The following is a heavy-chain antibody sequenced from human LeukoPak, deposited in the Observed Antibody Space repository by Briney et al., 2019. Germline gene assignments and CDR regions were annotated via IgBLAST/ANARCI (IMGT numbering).Heavy chain of an antibody. J-gene: IGHJ5*02. V-gene: IGHV4-30-2*01. CDR3: ARGGPAALNWFDP. CDR1: GGSISSGGYS. CDR2: IYHSGST. Sequence: PSETLSLTCAVSGGSISSGGYSWSWIRQPPGKGLEWIGYIYHSGSTYYNPSLKSRVTISVDRSKNQFSLKLSSVTAADTAVYYCARGGPAALNWFDPWGQGTLVTVSP. D-gene: IGHD2-2*01.